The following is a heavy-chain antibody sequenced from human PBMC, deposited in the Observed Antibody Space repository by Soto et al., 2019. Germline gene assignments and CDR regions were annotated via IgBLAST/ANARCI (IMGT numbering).Heavy chain of an antibody. CDR3: ARGYESSRRYLPLLDY. J-gene: IGHJ4*02. V-gene: IGHV4-34*01. CDR1: SGSFSGYY. CDR2: ISHSGST. D-gene: IGHD3-22*01. Sequence: QVQLQQWGAGLLKPSETLSLRCVVNSGSFSGYYWTWIRQTPGKGLEWIGEISHSGSTNYNPSLMSRVPMSADTSKKQCSLRLSSVTAADTALYFCARGYESSRRYLPLLDYWGQGTLVTVSS.